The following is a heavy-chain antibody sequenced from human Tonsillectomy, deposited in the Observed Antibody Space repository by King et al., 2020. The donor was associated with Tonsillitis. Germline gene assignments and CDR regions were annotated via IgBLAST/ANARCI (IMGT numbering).Heavy chain of an antibody. J-gene: IGHJ6*04. CDR2: VWYDGSYK. CDR3: ARVAGNGMDV. V-gene: IGHV3-33*08. CDR1: GFTFSSYG. D-gene: IGHD1-26*01. Sequence: VQLVESGGGVVQPGRSLRLSCAASGFTFSSYGIHWVRQAPGKGLEWVAVVWYDGSYKYYADSVKGRFSISRDNLQNTVYLQMNSLRAEDTAVYYCARVAGNGMDVWGKGTTVAVSS.